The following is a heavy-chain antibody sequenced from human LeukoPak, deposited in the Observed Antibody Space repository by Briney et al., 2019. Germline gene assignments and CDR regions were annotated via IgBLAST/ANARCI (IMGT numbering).Heavy chain of an antibody. V-gene: IGHV1-8*01. CDR1: GYTFTSYD. CDR3: AREKSSSSWNYYYYYYMDV. Sequence: GASVKVSCKASGYTFTSYDINWVRQATGQGREGMGWMNPNSGNTGYAQKFQGRVTMTRNTSIRTAYMELSSLRSEDTAVYYCAREKSSSSWNYYYYYYMDVWGKGTTVTASS. D-gene: IGHD6-13*01. J-gene: IGHJ6*03. CDR2: MNPNSGNT.